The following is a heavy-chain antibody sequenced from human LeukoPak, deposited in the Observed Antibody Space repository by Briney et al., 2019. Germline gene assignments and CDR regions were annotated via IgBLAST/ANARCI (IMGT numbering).Heavy chain of an antibody. V-gene: IGHV3-23*01. D-gene: IGHD6-19*01. J-gene: IGHJ5*02. Sequence: GGSLRLSCAASGFIFSSYDISWVRQAPGQGLEWVSAISGSGGSTYYADSVKGRFTISRDNSKNTLYLQMNSLRAEDTAVYYCAKDPSSGWYWFDPWGQGTLVTVSS. CDR2: ISGSGGST. CDR1: GFIFSSYD. CDR3: AKDPSSGWYWFDP.